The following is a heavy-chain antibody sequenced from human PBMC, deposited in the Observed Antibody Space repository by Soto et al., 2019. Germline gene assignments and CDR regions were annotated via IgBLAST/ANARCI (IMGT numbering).Heavy chain of an antibody. CDR1: GFTFSSYG. D-gene: IGHD4-17*01. J-gene: IGHJ4*02. V-gene: IGHV3-30*18. CDR2: ISYDGSNN. CDR3: AKSSYGDYHMN. Sequence: LRLSCAASGFTFSSYGMHWVRQAPGKGLEGVAVISYDGSNNYYADSVKGRFTISRDNSKNTLYLQMNSLRAEDTAVYYCAKSSYGDYHMNWGQGTLVTVSS.